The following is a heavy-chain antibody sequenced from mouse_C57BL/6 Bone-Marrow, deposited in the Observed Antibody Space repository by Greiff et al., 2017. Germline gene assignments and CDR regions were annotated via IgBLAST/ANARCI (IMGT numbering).Heavy chain of an antibody. J-gene: IGHJ3*01. Sequence: EAGGGLVQPKGSLKLSCAASGFSFNTYAMNWVRQAPGKGLEWVARIRSKSNNYATYYADSVKDRFTISRDDSESMLYLQMNNLKTEDTAMYYCVSSANLSWFAYWGQGTLVTVSA. CDR2: IRSKSNNYAT. CDR1: GFSFNTYA. D-gene: IGHD4-1*01. CDR3: VSSANLSWFAY. V-gene: IGHV10-1*01.